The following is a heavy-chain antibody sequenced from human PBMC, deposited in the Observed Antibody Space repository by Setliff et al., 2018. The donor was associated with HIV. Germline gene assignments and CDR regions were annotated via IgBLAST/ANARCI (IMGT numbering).Heavy chain of an antibody. CDR3: ATQPPAALSYYYYYMDV. V-gene: IGHV3-7*01. Sequence: QPGGSLRLSCAASGFTFSTYWMNWVRQAPGKGLEWVANIRQDGSEKYYVDSVKGRFTISRDNAKNSLYLQMNSLRAEDTAVYYCATQPPAALSYYYYYMDVWGKGTTVTVSS. D-gene: IGHD2-2*01. CDR1: GFTFSTYW. J-gene: IGHJ6*03. CDR2: IRQDGSEK.